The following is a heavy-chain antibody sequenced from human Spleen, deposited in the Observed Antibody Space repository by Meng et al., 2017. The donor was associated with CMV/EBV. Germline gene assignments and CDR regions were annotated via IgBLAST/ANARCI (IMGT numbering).Heavy chain of an antibody. CDR3: AREAIFGVVTDDY. D-gene: IGHD3-3*01. V-gene: IGHV3-21*01. CDR2: ISSSSSYI. J-gene: IGHJ4*02. CDR1: GFTFSSYS. Sequence: ASGFTFSSYSMNWVRQAPGKGLEWVSSISSSSSYIYYADSVKGRFTISRDNAKNSLYLQMNSLRAEDTAVYYCAREAIFGVVTDDYWGQGTLVTVSS.